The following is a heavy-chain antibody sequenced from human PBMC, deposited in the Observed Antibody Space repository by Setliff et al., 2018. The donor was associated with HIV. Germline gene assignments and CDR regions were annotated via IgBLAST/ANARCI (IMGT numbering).Heavy chain of an antibody. V-gene: IGHV1-69*13. D-gene: IGHD6-19*01. CDR2: IIPIFGTT. Sequence: SVKVSCKTSGYTFISYGISWVRQAPGQGLEWMGGIIPIFGTTHYAQKFQGRVSITADASTSTSYMELRSLRSDDTAFYYCARAMSVADWFDPWGQGSLVTVSS. J-gene: IGHJ5*02. CDR3: ARAMSVADWFDP. CDR1: GYTFISYG.